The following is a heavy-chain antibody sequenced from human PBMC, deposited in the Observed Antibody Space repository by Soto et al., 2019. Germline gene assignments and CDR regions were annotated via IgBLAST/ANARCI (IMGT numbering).Heavy chain of an antibody. CDR3: ARIIAVAGRGDFDY. V-gene: IGHV2-70*11. J-gene: IGHJ4*02. CDR1: GFSLSTSGMC. CDR2: IDWDDDK. Sequence: SGPTLVNPTQTLTLTCTFSGFSLSTSGMCVSWIRQPPGKALEWLARIDWDDDKYYSTSLKTRLTISKDTSRNQVVLTMTNMDPVDTATYYCARIIAVAGRGDFDYWGQGTLVTVSS. D-gene: IGHD6-19*01.